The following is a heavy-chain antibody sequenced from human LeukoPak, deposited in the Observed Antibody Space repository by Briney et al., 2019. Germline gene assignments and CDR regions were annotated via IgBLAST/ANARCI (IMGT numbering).Heavy chain of an antibody. J-gene: IGHJ4*02. CDR1: GFIFSSYW. V-gene: IGHV3-7*03. CDR3: ARRYFDY. D-gene: IGHD1-14*01. Sequence: GGSLRLSCAASGFIFSSYWMSWVRQAPGKGLEWVANIKQDGSEKYYVDSVKGRFTISRDNAKNSLFLQMNSLRPEDTAIYYCARRYFDYWGQGTLVTVSS. CDR2: IKQDGSEK.